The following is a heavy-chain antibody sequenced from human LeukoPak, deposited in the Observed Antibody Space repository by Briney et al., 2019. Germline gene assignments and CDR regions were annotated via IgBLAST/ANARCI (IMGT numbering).Heavy chain of an antibody. V-gene: IGHV4-31*03. Sequence: SETLSLTCTVSGGSISSGGYYWSWIRQHPGKGLEWIGYIYYSGSTYYNPSLKSRVTISVDTSKNQFSLKLSSVTAADTAVYYCARDPGGFWLDYWGQGTLVTVSS. J-gene: IGHJ4*02. CDR1: GGSISSGGYY. D-gene: IGHD3-10*01. CDR2: IYYSGST. CDR3: ARDPGGFWLDY.